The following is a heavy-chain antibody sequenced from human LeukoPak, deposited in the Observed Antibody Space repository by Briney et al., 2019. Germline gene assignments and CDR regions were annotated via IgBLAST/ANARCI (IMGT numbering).Heavy chain of an antibody. V-gene: IGHV3-33*01. D-gene: IGHD6-13*01. J-gene: IGHJ4*02. Sequence: GGSLRLSCAASGFTFSSYGMHWVRQAPGKGLEWVAVIWYDGSSKYYADSVKGRFTISRDNSKNTLYLQMNSLRAEDTAAYYCARDGEQLTIDYWGQGTLVTVSS. CDR2: IWYDGSSK. CDR1: GFTFSSYG. CDR3: ARDGEQLTIDY.